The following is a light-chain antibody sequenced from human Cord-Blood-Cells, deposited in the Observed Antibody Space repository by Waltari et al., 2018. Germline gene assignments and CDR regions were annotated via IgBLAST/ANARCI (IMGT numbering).Light chain of an antibody. CDR2: RNN. CDR1: SSNIGSNY. CDR3: AAWDDSLSGRV. V-gene: IGLV1-47*01. J-gene: IGLJ3*02. Sequence: QSVLTQPPSASGTPGQRGTISCSGSSSNIGSNYVYWYQQLPGTAPKLRSYRNNQRPSGVPDRFSGAKSGTSAALAISGLRSEDEADYYCAAWDDSLSGRVFGGGTKLTVL.